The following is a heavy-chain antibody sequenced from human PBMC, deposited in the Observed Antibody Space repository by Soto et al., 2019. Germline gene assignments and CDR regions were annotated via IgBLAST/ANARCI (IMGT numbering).Heavy chain of an antibody. Sequence: QVQLQESGPGLVKPSQTLSLTCSVSGGSVNSGGYYWSWIRQHPGKGLEWIGYIHYSGNTYYNPSLKRRVTTSLDTAQNPFSLKLSSVTAADTAVYYCARDVSYDGSGWANWFDPWGQGTLVTVSS. D-gene: IGHD3-22*01. J-gene: IGHJ5*02. CDR3: ARDVSYDGSGWANWFDP. V-gene: IGHV4-31*03. CDR2: IHYSGNT. CDR1: GGSVNSGGYY.